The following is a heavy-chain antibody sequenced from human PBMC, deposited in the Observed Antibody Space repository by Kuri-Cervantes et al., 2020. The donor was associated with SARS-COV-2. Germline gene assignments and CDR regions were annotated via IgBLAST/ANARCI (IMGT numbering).Heavy chain of an antibody. J-gene: IGHJ4*02. CDR2: ISSSSSYI. CDR1: GFTFSSYS. D-gene: IGHD3-22*01. V-gene: IGHV3-21*01. Sequence: GESLKISCAASGFTFSSYSMNWVRQAPGKGLEWVSSISSSSSYIYYADSVKGRFTISRDNAKNSLYLQMNSLRAEDTAVYYCARFYDSREYYFDYWGQGTLVTVSS. CDR3: ARFYDSREYYFDY.